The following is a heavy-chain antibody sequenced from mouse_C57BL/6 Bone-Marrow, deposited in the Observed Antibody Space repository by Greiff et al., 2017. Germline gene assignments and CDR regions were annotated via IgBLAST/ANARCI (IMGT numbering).Heavy chain of an antibody. CDR2: ISSGSSTI. J-gene: IGHJ1*03. V-gene: IGHV5-17*01. Sequence: EVMLVESGGGLVKPGGSLKLSCAASGFTFSDYGMHWVRQAPEKGLEWVAYISSGSSTIYYADTVKGRFTISRDNAKNTLFLQMTSLRSEDTAMYYCAKEGGNWYFDVWGTGTTVTVSS. CDR3: AKEGGNWYFDV. CDR1: GFTFSDYG.